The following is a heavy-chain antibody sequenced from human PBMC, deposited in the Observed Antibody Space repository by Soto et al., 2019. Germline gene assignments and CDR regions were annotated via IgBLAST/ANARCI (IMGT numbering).Heavy chain of an antibody. V-gene: IGHV3-11*01. CDR2: ISSSGSTI. D-gene: IGHD1-1*01. Sequence: GSLRLSCAASGFTFSDYYMSWIRQAPGKGLEWVSYISSSGSTIYYADSVKGRFTISRDNAKNSLYLQMNSLRAEDTAVYYCARAPAGGGTSRYYYYGMDVWGQGTTVTVSS. CDR3: ARAPAGGGTSRYYYYGMDV. CDR1: GFTFSDYY. J-gene: IGHJ6*02.